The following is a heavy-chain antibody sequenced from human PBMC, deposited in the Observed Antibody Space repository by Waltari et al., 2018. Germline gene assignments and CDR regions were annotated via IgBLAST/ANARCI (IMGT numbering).Heavy chain of an antibody. Sequence: QVQLQESGPGLVKPSETLSLTCAVSGYSLSSGYYWGWIRQPPGKGLEWFGSIYHSGSTYYNPSLKSRVTISVDTSKNQFSLKLSSVTAADTAVYYCARQKRYYYDSSGYYFDYWGQGTLVTVSS. D-gene: IGHD3-22*01. J-gene: IGHJ4*02. CDR2: IYHSGST. CDR3: ARQKRYYYDSSGYYFDY. CDR1: GYSLSSGYY. V-gene: IGHV4-38-2*01.